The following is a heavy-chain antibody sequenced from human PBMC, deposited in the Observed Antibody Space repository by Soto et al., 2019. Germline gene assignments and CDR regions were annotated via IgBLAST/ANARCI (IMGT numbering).Heavy chain of an antibody. CDR3: ARGDGYNSRGTSPFDY. V-gene: IGHV1-69*01. CDR1: GGTFTSYA. CDR2: IIPIFGTA. J-gene: IGHJ4*02. D-gene: IGHD1-1*01. Sequence: GASVKVSFKASGGTFTSYAISWGGQAPGQGGEWMGGIIPIFGTANYAQKFQGRVTITADESTSTAYMELSSLRSEDTAVYYCARGDGYNSRGTSPFDYWGQGTLVTVSS.